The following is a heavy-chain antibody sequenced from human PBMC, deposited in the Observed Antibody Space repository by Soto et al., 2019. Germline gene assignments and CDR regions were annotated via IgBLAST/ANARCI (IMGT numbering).Heavy chain of an antibody. Sequence: EVPLLESGGGLVQPGGSLRLSCADSGFTFSSYAVSWVRQAPGKGLEWVSSISDTGVGTYYGDSVKGRFTISRDNSKNTLYLQMNSLRAEDTAVYYCAKNVTTTAFDYWGQGTLVTVSS. CDR2: ISDTGVGT. J-gene: IGHJ4*02. CDR3: AKNVTTTAFDY. V-gene: IGHV3-23*01. D-gene: IGHD4-17*01. CDR1: GFTFSSYA.